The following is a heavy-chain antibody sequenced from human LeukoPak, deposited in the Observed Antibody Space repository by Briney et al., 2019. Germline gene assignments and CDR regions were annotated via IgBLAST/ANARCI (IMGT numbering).Heavy chain of an antibody. Sequence: ASVKVSCKASGYTFTSYYMHWVRQAPGQGLEWMGWINTNTGNPTYAQGFTGRFVSSLDTSVSTAYPQISSLKAEDTAVYYCARAQCRSSGCLTDFDYWGQGTLVTVSS. J-gene: IGHJ4*02. V-gene: IGHV7-4-1*02. D-gene: IGHD6-19*01. CDR2: INTNTGNP. CDR1: GYTFTSYY. CDR3: ARAQCRSSGCLTDFDY.